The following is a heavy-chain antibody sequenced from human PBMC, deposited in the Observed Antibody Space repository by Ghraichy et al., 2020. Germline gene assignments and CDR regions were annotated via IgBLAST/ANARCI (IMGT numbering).Heavy chain of an antibody. CDR2: INHSGST. CDR1: GGSFSNYY. J-gene: IGHJ6*02. Sequence: SETLSLTCAVYGGSFSNYYWSWIRQSPGKGLEWIGEINHSGSTNYNPSLKSRVTMSVDTSKNPFSLKLSSVTAADTAVYYCARGSFGPRYDFLWGSSRYYRGVWGQGTTVTVSS. CDR3: ARGSFGPRYDFLWGSSRYYRGV. D-gene: IGHD3-16*02. V-gene: IGHV4-34*01.